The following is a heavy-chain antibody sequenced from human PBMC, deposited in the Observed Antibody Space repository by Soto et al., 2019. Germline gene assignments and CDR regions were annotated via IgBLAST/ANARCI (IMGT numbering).Heavy chain of an antibody. CDR2: IHAGGST. V-gene: IGHV3-53*02. Sequence: EVQLVETGGGLIQPGGSLRLSCAASGFSVSNNYMSWVRQAPGKGLEWVSIIHAGGSTYYADSMKGRFTISRDNSKNTVYLQMNGLRDEDTAMYYCASLAVAEGFDPWGQGTLVTVSS. D-gene: IGHD6-19*01. CDR3: ASLAVAEGFDP. J-gene: IGHJ5*02. CDR1: GFSVSNNY.